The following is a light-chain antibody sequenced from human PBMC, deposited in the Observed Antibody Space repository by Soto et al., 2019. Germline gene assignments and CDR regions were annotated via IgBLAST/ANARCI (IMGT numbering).Light chain of an antibody. CDR2: AAS. J-gene: IGKJ1*01. Sequence: QMTQSPSSLSASVGEKIIITCRASRDVGSDVSWYQQKPGQAPKLLIYAASNLYTGVPSRFSRSRFGTEFTLTISSLQPEDFASYYSLQDYGDSWTFGQGTKLDIK. CDR3: LQDYGDSWT. V-gene: IGKV1-6*01. CDR1: RDVGSD.